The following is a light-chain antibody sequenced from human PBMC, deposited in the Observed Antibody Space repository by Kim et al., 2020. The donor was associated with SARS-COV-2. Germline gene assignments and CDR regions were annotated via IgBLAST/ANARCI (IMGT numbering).Light chain of an antibody. Sequence: SYELTQPPSVSVSPGQTASITRSGDKLGDKYACWYQQKPGQSPVLVIYQDSKRPSGIPERFSGSNSGNTATLTISGTQAMDEADYYCQAWDSSTAVFGGGTKLTVL. J-gene: IGLJ2*01. CDR1: KLGDKY. CDR2: QDS. CDR3: QAWDSSTAV. V-gene: IGLV3-1*01.